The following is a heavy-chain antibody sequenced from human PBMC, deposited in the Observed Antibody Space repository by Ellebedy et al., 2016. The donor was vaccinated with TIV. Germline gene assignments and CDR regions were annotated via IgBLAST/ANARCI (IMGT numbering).Heavy chain of an antibody. CDR1: GFSLSSYW. J-gene: IGHJ4*02. V-gene: IGHV3-7*01. CDR2: IKQDGSEK. D-gene: IGHD3-10*01. Sequence: GGSLRLSCAASGFSLSSYWMPWVRQAPGKGLEWVANIKQDGSEKYYVDSVKGRFPISRDNAKNSLYLQMNSLRAEDTAVYFCGRAIGSGSCYWGQGTLVTVSS. CDR3: GRAIGSGSCY.